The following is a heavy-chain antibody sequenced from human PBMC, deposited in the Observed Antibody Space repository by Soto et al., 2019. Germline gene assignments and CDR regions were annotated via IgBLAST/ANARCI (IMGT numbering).Heavy chain of an antibody. D-gene: IGHD2-2*01. CDR1: GGTFSSYS. Sequence: RASVKVSCKASGGTFSSYSISWVLQAPGGGLEWMGGIIPIFGTANYAQKFQGRVTITADESTSTAYMELSSLRSEDTAVYYCARRGYIVVVPAAPRDYYYYGMDVWGQGTTVTVSS. J-gene: IGHJ6*02. CDR2: IIPIFGTA. V-gene: IGHV1-69*13. CDR3: ARRGYIVVVPAAPRDYYYYGMDV.